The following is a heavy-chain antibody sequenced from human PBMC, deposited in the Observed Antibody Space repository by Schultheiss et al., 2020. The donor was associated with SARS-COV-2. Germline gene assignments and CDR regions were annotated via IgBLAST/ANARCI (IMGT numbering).Heavy chain of an antibody. CDR1: GFTLSVSA. J-gene: IGHJ4*02. CDR3: ARGGGYSGYEFDS. D-gene: IGHD5-12*01. V-gene: IGHV3-15*01. Sequence: GGSLRLSCAASGFTLSVSAVHWVRQASGKGLEWVGRIRSKTDGGTTDYAAPVKGRFTISRDDSKNTLYLQMNSLRAEDTAVYYCARGGGYSGYEFDSWGQGTLVTVSS. CDR2: IRSKTDGGTT.